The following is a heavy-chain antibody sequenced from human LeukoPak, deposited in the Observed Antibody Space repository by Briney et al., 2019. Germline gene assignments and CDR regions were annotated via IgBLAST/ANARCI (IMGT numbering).Heavy chain of an antibody. Sequence: GASVKVSCKASGYSLTSYGISWVRQAPGQGLEWMGWISVYNDNRKYAQNFQGRLTMTTDTFTSTAYMELRSLRSEDMAVYYCAREDGAGTASGKDYWGQGTLVTVSS. CDR2: ISVYNDNR. D-gene: IGHD6-19*01. CDR3: AREDGAGTASGKDY. J-gene: IGHJ4*02. V-gene: IGHV1-18*03. CDR1: GYSLTSYG.